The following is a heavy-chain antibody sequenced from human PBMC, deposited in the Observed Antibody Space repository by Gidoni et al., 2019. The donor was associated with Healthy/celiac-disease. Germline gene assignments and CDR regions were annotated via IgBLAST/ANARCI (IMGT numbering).Heavy chain of an antibody. V-gene: IGHV3-33*01. CDR2: IWYDGSNK. CDR3: ARDHQQLVLQYYFDY. CDR1: GLTFSSYG. D-gene: IGHD6-6*01. J-gene: IGHJ4*02. Sequence: QVKLVESGGDVVQPGWSMRLSCAASGLTFSSYGMHWVRQAPGKGMEWVAVIWYDGSNKYYADSVKGRFTISRDNSKNTLYLQMNSLRAEDTAVYYCARDHQQLVLQYYFDYWGQGTLVTVSS.